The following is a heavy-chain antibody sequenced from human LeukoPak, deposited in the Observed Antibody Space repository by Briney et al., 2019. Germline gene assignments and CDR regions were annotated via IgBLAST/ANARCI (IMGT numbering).Heavy chain of an antibody. Sequence: PSETLSLTCAVSGYSISSGYYWGWIRQPPGKGLEWIGSIYHSGSTYYNPSLKSRVTISVDTSKNQFSLKLSSVTAADTAVYYCAGEIGYSYGSNWFDPWGQGTLVTVSS. CDR3: AGEIGYSYGSNWFDP. V-gene: IGHV4-38-2*02. CDR2: IYHSGST. J-gene: IGHJ5*02. D-gene: IGHD5-18*01. CDR1: GYSISSGYY.